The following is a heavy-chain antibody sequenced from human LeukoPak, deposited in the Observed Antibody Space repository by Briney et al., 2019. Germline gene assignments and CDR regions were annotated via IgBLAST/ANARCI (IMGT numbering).Heavy chain of an antibody. D-gene: IGHD3-10*01. CDR2: INPNGGGA. CDR1: EYTFTDYY. J-gene: IGHJ4*02. Sequence: WASVKVSCKASEYTFTDYYIHWVRQAPGQGRQWMGWINPNGGGAIYAQKFQGRVTMTRDTSISAAYMELSRLTSDDTAVYWCARVRDSGSYYLYWGQGTLVTVSS. CDR3: ARVRDSGSYYLY. V-gene: IGHV1-2*02.